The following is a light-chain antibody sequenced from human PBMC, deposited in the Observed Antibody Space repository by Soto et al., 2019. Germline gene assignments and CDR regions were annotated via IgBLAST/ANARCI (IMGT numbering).Light chain of an antibody. J-gene: IGKJ1*01. Sequence: EIVRTQSPATLSVSPGERDTLSCRASQSGSRNVAWYQQKPGQAPRLLIHDASTRATGISVRFSGSGSGTEFTLTISGLQSEDFAVYYCQQYNNWLLTFGQGTKVEIK. CDR2: DAS. CDR3: QQYNNWLLT. V-gene: IGKV3-15*01. CDR1: QSGSRN.